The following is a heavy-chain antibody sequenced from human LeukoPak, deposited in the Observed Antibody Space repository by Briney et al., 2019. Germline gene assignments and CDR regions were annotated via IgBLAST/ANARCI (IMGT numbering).Heavy chain of an antibody. CDR2: IYYSGST. CDR1: GGSISSYY. V-gene: IGHV4-59*01. D-gene: IGHD1-26*01. J-gene: IGHJ4*02. Sequence: SSETLSLTCTVSGGSISSYYWSWIRQPPGKGLEWIGYIYYSGSTNYNPSLKSRVTISVDTSKNQFSLKLSSVTAADTAVYYCARSGSYYAPFDYWGQGTLVTVSS. CDR3: ARSGSYYAPFDY.